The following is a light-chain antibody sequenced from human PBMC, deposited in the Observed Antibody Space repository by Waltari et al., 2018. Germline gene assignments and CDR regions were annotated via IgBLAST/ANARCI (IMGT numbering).Light chain of an antibody. CDR2: DVS. CDR3: QQYESLPLT. CDR1: HQVAHY. Sequence: DIQIPQSPSSLSASVGDRVTITCQASHQVAHYLNWYQQKPGKAPKLLIYDVSNLQSGVPSRFSGTGSGTKFTFTISALQADDIGTYYCQQYESLPLTFGGGTKVEIK. V-gene: IGKV1-33*01. J-gene: IGKJ4*01.